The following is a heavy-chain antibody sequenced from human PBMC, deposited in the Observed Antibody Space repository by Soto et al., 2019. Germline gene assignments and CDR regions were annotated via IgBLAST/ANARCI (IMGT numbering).Heavy chain of an antibody. J-gene: IGHJ4*02. CDR1: GFTFSSYW. CDR2: INSDGSST. CDR3: ERVYCSGSRCYPFDY. Sequence: GGSLRLSCAASGFTFSSYWMHWVRQAPGKGLVWVSRINSDGSSTSYADSVKGRFTISRDNAKNTLYLQMNSLRAEDTAVYYCERVYCSGSRCYPFDYGGKGPLVPV. V-gene: IGHV3-74*01. D-gene: IGHD2-15*01.